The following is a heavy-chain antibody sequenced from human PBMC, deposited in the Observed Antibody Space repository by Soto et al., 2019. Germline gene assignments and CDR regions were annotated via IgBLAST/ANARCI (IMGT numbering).Heavy chain of an antibody. D-gene: IGHD3-10*01. V-gene: IGHV1-2*04. Sequence: QVQLVQSGAEVKKPGASVTVSCKASGYTFTGKYIHWVRQAPGQGLQWMGWINPKSGDTNYAQTFQEWVTMTRDTSTSTGYLELSRLRSDDTAVYYSARGGPPLYDSCSGRYFHDVDCFDSWGQGTLVAVAS. CDR1: GYTFTGKY. CDR3: ARGGPPLYDSCSGRYFHDVDCFDS. J-gene: IGHJ5*01. CDR2: INPKSGDT.